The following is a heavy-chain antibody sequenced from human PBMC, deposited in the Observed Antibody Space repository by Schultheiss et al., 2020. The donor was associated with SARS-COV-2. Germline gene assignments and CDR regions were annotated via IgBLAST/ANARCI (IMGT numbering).Heavy chain of an antibody. CDR1: GGSISSYY. CDR3: ARELSALGYFDS. J-gene: IGHJ4*02. V-gene: IGHV4-59*01. Sequence: SQTLSLTCTVSGGSISSYYWSWIRQPPGKGLEWIGYIYYSGSTNYNPSLKSRVTISVDTSKNHFSLKLTSVTAADTAVYYCARELSALGYFDSWGQGTLVTVSS. CDR2: IYYSGST. D-gene: IGHD3-3*01.